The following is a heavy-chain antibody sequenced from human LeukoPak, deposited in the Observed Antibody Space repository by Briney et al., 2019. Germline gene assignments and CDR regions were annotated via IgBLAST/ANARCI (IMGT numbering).Heavy chain of an antibody. CDR3: AIRDGYNPGRY. CDR1: GFTFSSYW. Sequence: GGSLRLSCAASGFTFSSYWMSWVRQAPGKGLEWVANIREDGSEKYYVDSVKGRFTISRDNAKNSLYLQMNSLRAEDTAVYYCAIRDGYNPGRYWGQGTLVTVSS. V-gene: IGHV3-7*01. CDR2: IREDGSEK. J-gene: IGHJ4*02. D-gene: IGHD5-24*01.